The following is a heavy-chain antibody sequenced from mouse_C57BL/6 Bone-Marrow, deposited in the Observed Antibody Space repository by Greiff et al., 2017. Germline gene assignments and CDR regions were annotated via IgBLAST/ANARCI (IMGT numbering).Heavy chain of an antibody. J-gene: IGHJ1*03. CDR3: ARWLLRWYFYV. CDR2: ISSGSSTI. D-gene: IGHD2-3*01. V-gene: IGHV5-17*01. Sequence: EVQRVESGGGLVKPGGSLKLSCAASGFTFSDYGMHWVRQAPEKGLAWVAYISSGSSTIYYADTVKGRFTISRDNAKNTLFLQMTSLRSEDTAMYYCARWLLRWYFYVWGTGTTVTVSS. CDR1: GFTFSDYG.